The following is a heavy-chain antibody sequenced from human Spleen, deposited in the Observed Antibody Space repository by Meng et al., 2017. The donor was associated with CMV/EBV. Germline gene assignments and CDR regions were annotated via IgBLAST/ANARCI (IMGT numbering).Heavy chain of an antibody. J-gene: IGHJ6*02. CDR2: ISGSGGST. D-gene: IGHD5-18*01. V-gene: IGHV3-23*01. CDR3: ARASWSGNVDTAMVGVYYYYGMDV. CDR1: GFTFSSYA. Sequence: GESLKISCAASGFTFSSYAMSWVRQAPGKGLEWVSAISGSGGSTYYADSVKGRFTISRDNSKNTLYLQMNSLRAEDTAVYYCARASWSGNVDTAMVGVYYYYGMDVWGQGTTVTVSS.